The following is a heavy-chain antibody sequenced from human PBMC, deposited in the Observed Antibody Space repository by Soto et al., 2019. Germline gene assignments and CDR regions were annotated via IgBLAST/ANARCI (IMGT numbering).Heavy chain of an antibody. J-gene: IGHJ4*02. CDR2: ISGSGGST. CDR3: GTDLAEATIDY. D-gene: IGHD5-12*01. Sequence: WISQAQGKGLEWRSAISGSGGSTYYADSVKGRFTISRDNSKNTLYLQMNSLRAADTAVYYCGTDLAEATIDYRRQGTLVTVSS. V-gene: IGHV3-23*01.